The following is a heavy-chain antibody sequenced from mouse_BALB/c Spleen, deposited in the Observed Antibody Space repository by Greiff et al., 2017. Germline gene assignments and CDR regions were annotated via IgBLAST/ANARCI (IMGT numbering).Heavy chain of an antibody. D-gene: IGHD1-1*01. V-gene: IGHV3-2*02. CDR3: ARSDYYGSSYGY. CDR2: ISYSGST. CDR1: GYSITSDYA. Sequence: ESGPGLVKPSQSLSLTCTVTGYSITSDYAWNWIRQFPGNKLEWMGYISYSGSTSYNPSLKSRISITRDTSKNQFFLQLNSVTTEDTATYYCARSDYYGSSYGYWGQGTTLTVSS. J-gene: IGHJ2*01.